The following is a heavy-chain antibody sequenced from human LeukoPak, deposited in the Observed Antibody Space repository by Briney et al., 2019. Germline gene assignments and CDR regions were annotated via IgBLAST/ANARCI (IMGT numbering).Heavy chain of an antibody. CDR2: IYGGDSET. J-gene: IGHJ4*02. V-gene: IGHV5-51*01. CDR1: GYRFNSYW. D-gene: IGHD6-19*01. Sequence: PGESLKISCQGFGYRFNSYWIGWVRQMPGKGLEWMGVIYGGDSETKYSPSFQGQVTISADKSISTAYLQWSSLKASDTAMYYCARTVTVAGTWGFDYWGQGTLVTVSS. CDR3: ARTVTVAGTWGFDY.